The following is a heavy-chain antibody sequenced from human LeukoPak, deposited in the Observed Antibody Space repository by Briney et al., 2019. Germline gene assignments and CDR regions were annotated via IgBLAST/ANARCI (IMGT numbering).Heavy chain of an antibody. CDR2: IRYDGSNK. J-gene: IGHJ4*02. CDR1: GFTFSSYG. CDR3: AGARWLLLSY. D-gene: IGHD3-22*01. Sequence: GGSLRLSCAASGFTFSSYGMHWVRQAPGKGLEWVAFIRYDGSNKYYADSVKGRFTISRDNSKNTLYLQMNSLRAEDTAVYYCAGARWLLLSYWGQGTLVTVSS. V-gene: IGHV3-30*02.